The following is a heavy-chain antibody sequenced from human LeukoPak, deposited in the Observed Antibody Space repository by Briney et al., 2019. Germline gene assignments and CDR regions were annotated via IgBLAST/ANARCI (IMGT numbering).Heavy chain of an antibody. D-gene: IGHD3-9*01. CDR1: GGSISSYY. Sequence: SETLSLTCTVSGGSISSYYWSWIRQPPGKGLEWIAYISDIGSINYNPSLESRVTISVDTSKNQFSLKLSSVTAADTAVYFCARHQSYDSRPKGDYWGQGTLVTVSS. CDR2: ISDIGSI. V-gene: IGHV4-59*08. CDR3: ARHQSYDSRPKGDY. J-gene: IGHJ4*02.